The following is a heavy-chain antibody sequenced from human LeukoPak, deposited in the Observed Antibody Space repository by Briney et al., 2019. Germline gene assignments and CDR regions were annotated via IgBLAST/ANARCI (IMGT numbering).Heavy chain of an antibody. CDR3: ARMTTVTTFDY. CDR2: IYYSGST. CDR1: GFTVSSNY. V-gene: IGHV4-59*02. J-gene: IGHJ4*02. D-gene: IGHD4-17*01. Sequence: GSLRLSCAASGFTVSSNYMSWIRQPPGKGLEWIGYIYYSGSTNYNPSLKSRVTISVDTSKNQFSLKLSSVTAADTAVYYCARMTTVTTFDYWGQGTLVTVSS.